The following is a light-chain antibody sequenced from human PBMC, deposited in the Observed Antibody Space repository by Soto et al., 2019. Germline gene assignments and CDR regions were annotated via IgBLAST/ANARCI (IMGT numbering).Light chain of an antibody. Sequence: DIQLTQSPSSLSASVGDRVTITCQASQDISNYLNWYQQKPGIAPKVLISDAANLEAGVPPRFSGRVSGTEFTLTISGLQPEDFATYYCQQYDNLPLTFGPGTQVEIK. J-gene: IGKJ3*01. CDR2: DAA. V-gene: IGKV1-33*01. CDR1: QDISNY. CDR3: QQYDNLPLT.